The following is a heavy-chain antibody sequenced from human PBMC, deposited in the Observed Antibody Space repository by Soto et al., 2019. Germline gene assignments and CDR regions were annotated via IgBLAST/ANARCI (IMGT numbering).Heavy chain of an antibody. V-gene: IGHV3-21*01. D-gene: IGHD2-2*02. CDR3: AREEGGYCSSTSCYTARWFDP. J-gene: IGHJ5*02. Sequence: GGSLRLSCADSGFTFISYSMNWVRQAPGKGREWVSSISSSSSYIYYADSVKGRFTISRDNAKNSLYLQMNSLRAEDTAVYYCAREEGGYCSSTSCYTARWFDPWGQGTLVTVSS. CDR1: GFTFISYS. CDR2: ISSSSSYI.